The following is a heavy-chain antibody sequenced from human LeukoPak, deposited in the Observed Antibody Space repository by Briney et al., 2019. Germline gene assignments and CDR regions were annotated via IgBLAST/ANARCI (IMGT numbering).Heavy chain of an antibody. CDR2: IYYSGST. V-gene: IGHV4-59*08. CDR1: GGSISSYY. CDR3: ARYDSSGLEAFDI. Sequence: PSVTLSLTCTVSGGSISSYYWSWIRQPPGKGLEWIGYIYYSGSTNYNPSLKSRVTISVDTSKNQFSLKLSSVTAADTAVYYCARYDSSGLEAFDIWGQGTMVTVSS. J-gene: IGHJ3*02. D-gene: IGHD3-22*01.